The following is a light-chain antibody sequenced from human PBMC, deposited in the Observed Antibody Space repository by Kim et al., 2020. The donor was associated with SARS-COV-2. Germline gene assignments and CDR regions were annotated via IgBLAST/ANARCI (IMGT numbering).Light chain of an antibody. CDR1: EGVSSN. Sequence: SVSPGERVTLSCRASEGVSSNLAWYQQKPGQAPRLLIYGASTRATGIPASFSGSGSGTEFTLTISSLHSEDFAVYYCQQYNNWPYTFGQGTKLEI. CDR3: QQYNNWPYT. V-gene: IGKV3-15*01. J-gene: IGKJ2*01. CDR2: GAS.